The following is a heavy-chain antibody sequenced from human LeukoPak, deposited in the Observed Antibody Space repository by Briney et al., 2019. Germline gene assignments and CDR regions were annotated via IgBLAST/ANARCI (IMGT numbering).Heavy chain of an antibody. Sequence: PGGSLRLSCAASGFPFSSYAMSWVRQAPGKGLEWVSTVSASGDGTYYADSVKGRFTISRDNSKNSLYLQMNSLRSDDTALYYCARESESSGWYDYWGQGTLVTVSS. CDR2: VSASGDGT. J-gene: IGHJ4*02. D-gene: IGHD6-19*01. CDR3: ARESESSGWYDY. CDR1: GFPFSSYA. V-gene: IGHV3-23*01.